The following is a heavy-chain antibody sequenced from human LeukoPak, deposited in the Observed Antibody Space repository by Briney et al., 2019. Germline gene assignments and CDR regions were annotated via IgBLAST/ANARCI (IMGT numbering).Heavy chain of an antibody. D-gene: IGHD3-22*01. J-gene: IGHJ5*02. Sequence: PGGSLRLSCAASGFTFSSYSMNWVRQAPGKGLEWVSSISSSSSYIYYADSVKGRFTISRDNAKNSLYLQMNSLRAEDTAVYYCARTSYYYDSSGYPIDPWGQGTLVTVSS. V-gene: IGHV3-21*01. CDR2: ISSSSSYI. CDR3: ARTSYYYDSSGYPIDP. CDR1: GFTFSSYS.